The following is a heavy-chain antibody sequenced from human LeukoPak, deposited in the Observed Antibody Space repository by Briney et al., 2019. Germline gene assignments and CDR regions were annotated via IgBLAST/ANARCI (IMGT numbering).Heavy chain of an antibody. V-gene: IGHV3-53*01. CDR1: GFTVITND. Sequence: AGGSLRLSCAASGFTVITNDMTWVRQAPGKGLDWVSVLYSDGNTKCADSVQGRFTITRDNSKNTLYLEMNSPSPDDTAVYYCARGVEPLAANTLAYWGQGTLVTVSS. D-gene: IGHD1-14*01. CDR3: ARGVEPLAANTLAY. CDR2: LYSDGNT. J-gene: IGHJ4*02.